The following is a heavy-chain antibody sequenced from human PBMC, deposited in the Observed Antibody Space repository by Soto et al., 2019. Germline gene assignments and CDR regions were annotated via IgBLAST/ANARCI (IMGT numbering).Heavy chain of an antibody. CDR2: INHSGST. Sequence: SETLSLTCAVYGGSFSGYYWSWIRQPPGKGLEWIGEINHSGSTNYNPSLKSRVTISVDTSKNQFSLKLRSVTAADTAVYYCARGGGGSSSISFDYYYYMDVWGKGTTVTVSS. V-gene: IGHV4-34*01. CDR3: ARGGGGSSSISFDYYYYMDV. J-gene: IGHJ6*03. D-gene: IGHD6-6*01. CDR1: GGSFSGYY.